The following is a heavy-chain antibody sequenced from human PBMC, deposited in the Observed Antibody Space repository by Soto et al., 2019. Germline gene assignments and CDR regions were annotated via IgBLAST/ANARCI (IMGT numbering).Heavy chain of an antibody. CDR1: GYTFPSHG. CDR3: ARSAVLTVRSSGYF. J-gene: IGHJ1*01. CDR2: INTANGNT. Sequence: QVQLVQSGAEVKKPGASVKVSCKASGYTFPSHGIHWVRQAPGQSLEWMGWINTANGNTKYSQRFQSRVTITRDTSATIVYMELSSLTSDDTATYYCARSAVLTVRSSGYFCGQGALVTGSS. V-gene: IGHV1-3*04. D-gene: IGHD2-21*02.